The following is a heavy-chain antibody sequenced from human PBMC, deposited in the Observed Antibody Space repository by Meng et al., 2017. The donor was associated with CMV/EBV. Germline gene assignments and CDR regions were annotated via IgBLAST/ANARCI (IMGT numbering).Heavy chain of an antibody. D-gene: IGHD2-2*02. J-gene: IGHJ6*02. V-gene: IGHV1-69*10. CDR2: IIPILGIA. CDR1: GGTFSSYA. Sequence: SVKVSCKASGGTFSSYAISWVRQAPGQGLEWMGGIIPILGIANYAQKFQGRVTITADTSTSTVYMELSSLRSEDTAVYYCARDLRYCSSTSCYTIHYYYGMDVWGQGTTVTVSS. CDR3: ARDLRYCSSTSCYTIHYYYGMDV.